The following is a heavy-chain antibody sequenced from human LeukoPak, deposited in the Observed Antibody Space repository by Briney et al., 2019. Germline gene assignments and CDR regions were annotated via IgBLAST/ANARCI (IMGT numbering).Heavy chain of an antibody. CDR1: GFTFSSYV. V-gene: IGHV3-30*04. CDR2: ISYDGSNE. D-gene: IGHD5-12*01. Sequence: GGSLRLSCAASGFTFSSYVMHWVRQAPGKGLEWVAIISYDGSNEYYADSVKGRFTISRDNSKNTLYLQMNSLRAADTAVYYCARGPSGYHNTGGRGTLVTVSS. J-gene: IGHJ4*02. CDR3: ARGPSGYHNT.